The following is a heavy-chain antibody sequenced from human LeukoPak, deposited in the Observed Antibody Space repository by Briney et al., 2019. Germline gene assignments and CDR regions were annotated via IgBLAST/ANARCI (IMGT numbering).Heavy chain of an antibody. D-gene: IGHD6-13*01. V-gene: IGHV4-59*01. Sequence: SETLSLTCTVSGGSISSYYWSWIRQPPGKGLEWIGYIYYSGSTNYNPSLKSRVTISVDTSKNQFPLKLSSVTAADTAVYYCARVFIAAAGDWFDPWGRGTLVTVSS. CDR2: IYYSGST. CDR3: ARVFIAAAGDWFDP. CDR1: GGSISSYY. J-gene: IGHJ5*02.